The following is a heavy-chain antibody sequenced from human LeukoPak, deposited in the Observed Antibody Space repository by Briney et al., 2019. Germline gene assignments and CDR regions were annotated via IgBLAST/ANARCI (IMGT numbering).Heavy chain of an antibody. V-gene: IGHV4-34*01. J-gene: IGHJ4*02. CDR2: ISHRGTT. Sequence: SETLSLTCAVYGGSFSDFQWNWIRQSPGKGLEWIGEISHRGTTNYNPSLKSRVTLSVDTSKNQFFLKLSSVTAADTAEYYCASSSSTTARSRDSWGQGTLVTVSS. D-gene: IGHD5/OR15-5a*01. CDR1: GGSFSDFQ. CDR3: ASSSSTTARSRDS.